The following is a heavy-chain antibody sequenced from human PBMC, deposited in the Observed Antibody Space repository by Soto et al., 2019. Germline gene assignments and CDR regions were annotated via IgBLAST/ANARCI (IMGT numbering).Heavy chain of an antibody. V-gene: IGHV4-59*01. Sequence: SETLSLTCTVSGVSISSYYWSWIRQPPGKGLEWIGYIYYSGSTNYNPSLKSRVTISVDTSKNQFSLKLSSVTAADTAVYYCARKTASYMTYYDFWSGYHYPDDAFDIWGQGTMVTVSS. J-gene: IGHJ3*02. CDR2: IYYSGST. CDR1: GVSISSYY. D-gene: IGHD3-3*01. CDR3: ARKTASYMTYYDFWSGYHYPDDAFDI.